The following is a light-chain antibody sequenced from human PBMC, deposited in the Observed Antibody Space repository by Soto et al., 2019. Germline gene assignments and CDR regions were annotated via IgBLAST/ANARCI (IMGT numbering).Light chain of an antibody. V-gene: IGKV4-1*01. CDR3: QQYFTTPIT. CDR1: QSVLDSSNNKNY. CDR2: WAS. Sequence: DIVMTQSPDSRAVSLGERATINCKSGQSVLDSSNNKNYIAWYQQKPGQPPKLLIYWASTRESGVPDRFSGSGSGTDFTLTISTLQAEDVAIYHCQQYFTTPITFGQGTRLEIK. J-gene: IGKJ5*01.